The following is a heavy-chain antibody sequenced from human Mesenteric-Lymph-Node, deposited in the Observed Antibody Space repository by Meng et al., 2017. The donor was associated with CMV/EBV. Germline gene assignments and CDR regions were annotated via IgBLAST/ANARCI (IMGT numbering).Heavy chain of an antibody. J-gene: IGHJ4*02. V-gene: IGHV4-34*01. Sequence: QAQLSQWGGGLVKPSETLALPCAVYGGSFSGYYWSWIRQPPGKGLEWIGEINHSGSTNYNPSLKSRVTISVDTSKNQFSLKLSSVTAADTAVYYCARHQRWLKSEGGFNYWGQGTLVTVSS. CDR2: INHSGST. CDR3: ARHQRWLKSEGGFNY. D-gene: IGHD4-23*01. CDR1: GGSFSGYY.